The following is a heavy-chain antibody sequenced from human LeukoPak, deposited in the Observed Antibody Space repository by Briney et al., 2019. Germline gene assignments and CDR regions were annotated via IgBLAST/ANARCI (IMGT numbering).Heavy chain of an antibody. D-gene: IGHD2-21*01. CDR2: IIPIFGTA. CDR3: AREGGARQSGAFDI. V-gene: IGHV1-69*06. J-gene: IGHJ3*02. CDR1: GGTFSSYA. Sequence: SVKVSCKASGGTFSSYAISWVRQAPGQGLEWMGGIIPIFGTANYAQKFQGRVTITADKSTSTAYMGLSSLRSEDTAVYYCAREGGARQSGAFDIWGQGTMVTVSS.